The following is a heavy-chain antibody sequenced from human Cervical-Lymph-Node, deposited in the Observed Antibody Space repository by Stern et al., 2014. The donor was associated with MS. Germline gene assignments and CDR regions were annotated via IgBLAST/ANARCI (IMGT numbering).Heavy chain of an antibody. J-gene: IGHJ6*02. D-gene: IGHD6-13*01. CDR2: IWYDGSNK. Sequence: QVQLVQSGGGVVQPGRSLRLSCAASGFTFSSYGMHWVRQAPGKGLEWVAVIWYDGSNKYYADSVKGRFTISRDNSKNTLYLQMNSLRAEDTAVYYCARSSSPSPDYYYGMDVWGQGTTVTVSS. V-gene: IGHV3-33*01. CDR1: GFTFSSYG. CDR3: ARSSSPSPDYYYGMDV.